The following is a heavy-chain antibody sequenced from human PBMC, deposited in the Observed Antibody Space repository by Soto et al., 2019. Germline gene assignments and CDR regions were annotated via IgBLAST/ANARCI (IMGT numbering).Heavy chain of an antibody. CDR2: ISSSSGYI. Sequence: GSLRLSCAASGFTFSSYSMNWVRQAPGKGLEWVASISSSSGYIYYADSMKGRFTISRDNAKNSLYLQMDSLRAEDTAVYYCARPRPSIAAFWGQGTQVTVSS. V-gene: IGHV3-21*01. CDR1: GFTFSSYS. J-gene: IGHJ4*02. D-gene: IGHD6-6*01. CDR3: ARPRPSIAAF.